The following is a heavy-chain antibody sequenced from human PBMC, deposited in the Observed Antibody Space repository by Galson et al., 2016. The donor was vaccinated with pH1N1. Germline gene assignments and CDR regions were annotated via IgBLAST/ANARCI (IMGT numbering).Heavy chain of an antibody. CDR1: GFMFSRYA. CDR3: ARDESSDFWSGLYGTDV. J-gene: IGHJ6*02. Sequence: SLRLSCAATGFMFSRYAMSWVRQAPGKGLEWISYVSSTSTYTKYADSVEGRFTISRDNAKNSLYLQMTSLRAEDTAVYYCARDESSDFWSGLYGTDVWGLGTTVTVSS. V-gene: IGHV3-11*06. CDR2: VSSTSTYT. D-gene: IGHD3-3*01.